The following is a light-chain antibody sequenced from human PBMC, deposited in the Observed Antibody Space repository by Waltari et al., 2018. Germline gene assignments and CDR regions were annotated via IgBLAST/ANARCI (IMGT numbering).Light chain of an antibody. V-gene: IGLV3-1*01. Sequence: SYELTQPPSVSVSPGQTASITCSGHKMGDKFACWYQQKPGQSPVLVIYQSTKRPSGIRERFSGSNSGNTATLTISGTQAMDEADYYCQAWDTITGGVFGGGTKLTVL. CDR3: QAWDTITGGV. CDR2: QST. CDR1: KMGDKF. J-gene: IGLJ2*01.